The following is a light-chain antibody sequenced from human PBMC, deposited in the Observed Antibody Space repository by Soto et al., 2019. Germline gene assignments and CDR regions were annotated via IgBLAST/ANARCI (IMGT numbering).Light chain of an antibody. V-gene: IGKV3D-20*02. CDR3: QQRSNWPIT. CDR2: GAS. J-gene: IGKJ5*01. CDR1: QSVSSGA. Sequence: EIVLTQSPGTLSLSPGEGASLSCRASQSVSSGAFAWYRQKPGQAPGLLIYGASTRATGIPARFSGSGSGTDFTLTISSLEPKDFAVYYCQQRSNWPITFGQGTRLEIK.